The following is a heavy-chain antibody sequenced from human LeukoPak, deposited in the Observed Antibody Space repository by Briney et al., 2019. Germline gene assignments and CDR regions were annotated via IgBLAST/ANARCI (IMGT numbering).Heavy chain of an antibody. CDR2: IRSKANSYAT. CDR3: TTTYYYDSSGPRTDYFDY. D-gene: IGHD3-22*01. CDR1: GFTFSGSA. J-gene: IGHJ4*02. Sequence: GGSLRLSCAASGFTFSGSAMHWVRQASGKGLEWVGRIRSKANSYATAYAASVKGRFTISRDDSKNTAYLQMNSLKTEDTAVYYCTTTYYYDSSGPRTDYFDYWGQGTLVTVSS. V-gene: IGHV3-73*01.